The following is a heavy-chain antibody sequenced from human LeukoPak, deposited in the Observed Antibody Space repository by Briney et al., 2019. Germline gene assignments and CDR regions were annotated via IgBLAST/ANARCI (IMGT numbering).Heavy chain of an antibody. CDR2: INAGNGNT. CDR1: GYTFTSYA. D-gene: IGHD6-13*01. CDR3: ARDRALAAAGTLDDY. V-gene: IGHV1-3*01. Sequence: ASVKVSCKASGYTFTSYAMHWVRQAPGQRREWMGWINAGNGNTKYSQKFQGRVTITRDTSASTAYMELSSLRSEDTAVYYCARDRALAAAGTLDDYWGQGTLVTVSS. J-gene: IGHJ4*02.